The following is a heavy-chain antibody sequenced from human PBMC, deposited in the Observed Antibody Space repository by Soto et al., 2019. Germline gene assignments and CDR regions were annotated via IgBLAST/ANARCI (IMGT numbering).Heavy chain of an antibody. Sequence: EVQLVESGGGLVKPGGSLRLSCAASGFTFSSHSMNWVRQAPGKGLEWVSSISSSSTYIYYAVSVKGRFTISRDNAKNSLYLQMNSLRAEDTAVYYCARDPGYCSGGNCYALYYFDFWGQGTLVTVSS. V-gene: IGHV3-21*01. CDR1: GFTFSSHS. J-gene: IGHJ4*02. D-gene: IGHD2-15*01. CDR2: ISSSSTYI. CDR3: ARDPGYCSGGNCYALYYFDF.